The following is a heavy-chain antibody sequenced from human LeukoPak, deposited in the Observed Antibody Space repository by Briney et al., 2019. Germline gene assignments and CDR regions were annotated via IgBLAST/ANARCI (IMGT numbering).Heavy chain of an antibody. CDR2: ISAYNGNT. V-gene: IGHV1-18*01. J-gene: IGHJ6*02. Sequence: ASVKVSCKASGYTFTSYGISWVRQAPGQGLEWMGWISAYNGNTNYAQKLQGRVTMTTDTSTSTAYMELRSLRSDDTAVYYCARDRGIQLRTYYYYGMDVWGQGTTVTVSS. CDR3: ARDRGIQLRTYYYYGMDV. D-gene: IGHD5-18*01. CDR1: GYTFTSYG.